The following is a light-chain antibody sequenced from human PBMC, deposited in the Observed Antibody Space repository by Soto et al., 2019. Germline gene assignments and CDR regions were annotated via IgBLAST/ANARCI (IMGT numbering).Light chain of an antibody. CDR2: WAS. J-gene: IGKJ1*01. V-gene: IGKV4-1*01. Sequence: DIVMTQSPDSLTVSLGERATINCKSSQSLFYSSNSKNYLAWYQQKPGQPPKLLIYWASTRESGVPVRFSGSGSGKDFTLTISNLQAEDVAVYFCQQYFYLWTFGQGTKVEIK. CDR3: QQYFYLWT. CDR1: QSLFYSSNSKNY.